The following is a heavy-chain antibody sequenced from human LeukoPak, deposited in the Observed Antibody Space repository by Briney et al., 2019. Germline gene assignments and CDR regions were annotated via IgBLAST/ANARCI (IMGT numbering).Heavy chain of an antibody. CDR1: GDSFNVHG. J-gene: IGHJ2*01. CDR2: ISAYKGNT. CDR3: ARTLGGNYVEMATGVDL. D-gene: IGHD5-24*01. Sequence: ASVKVSCKASGDSFNVHGMTWVRQAPGQGLEWMGWISAYKGNTNYAAKFQGRVTMTTDTSTSTGYMELTSLRSDDTAVYYCARTLGGNYVEMATGVDLWGRGTLVTVS. V-gene: IGHV1-18*04.